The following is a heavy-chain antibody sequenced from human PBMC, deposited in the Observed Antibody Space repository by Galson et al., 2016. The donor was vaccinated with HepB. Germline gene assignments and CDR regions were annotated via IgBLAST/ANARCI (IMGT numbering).Heavy chain of an antibody. D-gene: IGHD3-10*01. J-gene: IGHJ6*02. V-gene: IGHV4-59*08. Sequence: SETLSLTCSVSGGSISIYYWSWIRQPPGKGLEWIGYVSNSGSTNYNPSLRSRVSISEDTSKNQFSLRLNSVTAADTAVYYCARHLRYGSGSYIHYGMDVWGQGTTVTVSS. CDR1: GGSISIYY. CDR3: ARHLRYGSGSYIHYGMDV. CDR2: VSNSGST.